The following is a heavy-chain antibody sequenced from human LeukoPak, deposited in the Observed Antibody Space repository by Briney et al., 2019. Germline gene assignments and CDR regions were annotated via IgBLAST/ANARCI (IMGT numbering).Heavy chain of an antibody. V-gene: IGHV3-23*01. CDR2: ISGTGGST. CDR3: ARAGVRNYYDSSGYYGAGAFDI. Sequence: GGSLRLSCAASGFTFSTYAMTWVRQAPGKGLEWVSLISGTGGSTYYADSVKGRFTISRDNAKNSLYLQMNSLRAEDTAVYYCARAGVRNYYDSSGYYGAGAFDIWGQGTMVTVSS. D-gene: IGHD3-22*01. J-gene: IGHJ3*02. CDR1: GFTFSTYA.